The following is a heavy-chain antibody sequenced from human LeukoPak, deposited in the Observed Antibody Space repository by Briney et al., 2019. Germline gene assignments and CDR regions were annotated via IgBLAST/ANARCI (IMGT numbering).Heavy chain of an antibody. Sequence: PGRSLRLSCAASGFTFSSYSMNWVRQAPGKGLEWVSYISSGSSTIYYADSVKGRFTISRDSANSLHLQMNSLRDEDTAVYYCARDRGVTTRPRGYFDFWGQGTLVTVSS. CDR2: ISSGSSTI. V-gene: IGHV3-48*02. D-gene: IGHD1-1*01. J-gene: IGHJ4*02. CDR1: GFTFSSYS. CDR3: ARDRGVTTRPRGYFDF.